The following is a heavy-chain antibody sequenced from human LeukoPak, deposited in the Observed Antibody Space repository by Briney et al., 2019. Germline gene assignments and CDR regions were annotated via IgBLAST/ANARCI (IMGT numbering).Heavy chain of an antibody. D-gene: IGHD6-13*01. CDR2: ISNSSSYI. CDR3: ARDRPHRIAAAGTAHDY. Sequence: PGRSLRLSCAASGFTFSSYSMNWVRQAPGKGLEWVSSISNSSSYIYYAASVKGRFTISRDNAKNSLYLQMNSLRAEDTAVYYCARDRPHRIAAAGTAHDYWGQGTLVTVSS. CDR1: GFTFSSYS. J-gene: IGHJ4*02. V-gene: IGHV3-21*01.